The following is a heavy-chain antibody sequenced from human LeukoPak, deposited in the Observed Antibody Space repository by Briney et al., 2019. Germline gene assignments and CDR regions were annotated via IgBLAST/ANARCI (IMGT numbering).Heavy chain of an antibody. J-gene: IGHJ4*02. Sequence: SETRSLTCAVFVASINSYYWSWIRQPPRNGLQWIGDGHYRGTTNYIASLRSRVTISVDTSKNQFSLKLSSVTAADTAVYYCAKRGGDSGTFDSWGQGTLVTVSS. D-gene: IGHD4-23*01. CDR2: GHYRGTT. CDR3: AKRGGDSGTFDS. CDR1: VASINSYY. V-gene: IGHV4-59*08.